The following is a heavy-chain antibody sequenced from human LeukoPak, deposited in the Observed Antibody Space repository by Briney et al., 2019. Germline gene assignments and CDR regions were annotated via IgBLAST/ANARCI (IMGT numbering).Heavy chain of an antibody. CDR1: GGTFSSNA. V-gene: IGHV1-69*13. J-gene: IGHJ5*02. CDR2: IIPMFGAA. Sequence: SVKVSCKASGGTFSSNAISWVRQAPGQGLEWMGGIIPMFGAANYAQKFQGRVTITADESTNTAYMELSSLRSEDTAVYYCARDRRGYDNWFDPWGQGTLVTVSS. CDR3: ARDRRGYDNWFDP. D-gene: IGHD3-22*01.